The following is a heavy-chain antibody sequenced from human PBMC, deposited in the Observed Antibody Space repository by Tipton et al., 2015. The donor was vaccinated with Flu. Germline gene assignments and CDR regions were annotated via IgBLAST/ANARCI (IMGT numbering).Heavy chain of an antibody. V-gene: IGHV6-1*01. D-gene: IGHD2-2*01. CDR2: TYYRSKWYN. Sequence: GLVKPSQTLSLPCAISGDSVSSNSAAWNWIRQSPSRGLEWLGRTYYRSKWYNDYAVSVKSRITINPDTSKNQFSLQLNSVTPEDTAVYYCARGTGYCSSTSCFHGMDVWGQGTTGTVS. CDR1: GDSVSSNSAA. CDR3: ARGTGYCSSTSCFHGMDV. J-gene: IGHJ6*02.